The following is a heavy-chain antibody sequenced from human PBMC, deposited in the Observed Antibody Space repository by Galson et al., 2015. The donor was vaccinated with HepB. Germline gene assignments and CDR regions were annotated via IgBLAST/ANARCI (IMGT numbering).Heavy chain of an antibody. V-gene: IGHV3-30*04. CDR2: ISYDGRIT. Sequence: LRLSCAAYGFTFSLYAMHWVRQAPGKGLEWVAGISYDGRITYYADSVKGRFTITRDNSLNTLYLEMNSLRPEDTAVYYCARDPGLVVPAEYGMDVWGQGTTVIVSS. D-gene: IGHD2-15*01. CDR3: ARDPGLVVPAEYGMDV. J-gene: IGHJ6*02. CDR1: GFTFSLYA.